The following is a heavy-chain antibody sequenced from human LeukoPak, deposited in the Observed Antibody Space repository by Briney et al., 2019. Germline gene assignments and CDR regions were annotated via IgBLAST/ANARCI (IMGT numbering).Heavy chain of an antibody. CDR1: GYTFTGYY. CDR3: ARHIPNYYDSSGYYWNYFDS. J-gene: IGHJ4*02. Sequence: GASVKVSCKASGYTFTGYYIHWVRQAPGQGLEWMGWINPISGGSNCAQKFQGRVTMTRDTSIRTAYMELSSLTSDDAGVYFCARHIPNYYDSSGYYWNYFDSWGQGTLVTVSS. V-gene: IGHV1-2*02. D-gene: IGHD3-22*01. CDR2: INPISGGS.